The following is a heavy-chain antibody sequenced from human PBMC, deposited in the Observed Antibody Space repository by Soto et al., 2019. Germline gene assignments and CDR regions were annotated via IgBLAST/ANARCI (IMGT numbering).Heavy chain of an antibody. V-gene: IGHV1-18*01. J-gene: IGHJ6*02. CDR3: ARAPYGPPYYYGMDV. D-gene: IGHD3-10*01. CDR1: GYTFTSYG. CDR2: ISAYNGNT. Sequence: ASVKVSCKASGYTFTSYGISWVRQAPGQGLEWMGWISAYNGNTNYAQKFQGRVTITADESTSTAYMELSSLRSEDTAVYYCARAPYGPPYYYGMDVWGQGTTVTVSS.